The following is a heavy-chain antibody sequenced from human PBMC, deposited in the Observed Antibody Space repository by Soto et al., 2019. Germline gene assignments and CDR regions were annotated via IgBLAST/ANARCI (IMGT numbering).Heavy chain of an antibody. CDR3: ARHSLPIAPYYYYYMYV. CDR2: IYPGDSDT. V-gene: IGHV5-51*01. Sequence: PGESLKISCKGSGYSFTSYWIGWVRQMPGKGLEWMGIIYPGDSDTRYSPSFQGQVTISADKSISTAYLQWSSLKASDTAMYYCARHSLPIAPYYYYYMYVWGKGTTVTVSS. D-gene: IGHD6-13*01. CDR1: GYSFTSYW. J-gene: IGHJ6*03.